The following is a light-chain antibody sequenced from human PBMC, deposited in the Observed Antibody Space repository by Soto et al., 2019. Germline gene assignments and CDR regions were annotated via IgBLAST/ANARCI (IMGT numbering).Light chain of an antibody. Sequence: QSALTQPASVSGSPGQSITISCTGTSSDVGIYNLVSWYQQHPGKAPKLMIYEGSNRPSVVSNRFSGSKSGNTSSLTISGLQAEDEADYYCCSYAGSSTPVVFGGGTKLA. CDR3: CSYAGSSTPVV. V-gene: IGLV2-23*01. CDR1: SSDVGIYNL. J-gene: IGLJ2*01. CDR2: EGS.